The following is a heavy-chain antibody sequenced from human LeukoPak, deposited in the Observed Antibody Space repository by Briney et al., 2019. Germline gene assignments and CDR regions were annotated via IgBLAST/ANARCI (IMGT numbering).Heavy chain of an antibody. V-gene: IGHV3-53*04. Sequence: GGSLRLSCAASGFTFSSYGMHWVRQAPGKGLEWVSVIYSGGSTYYADSVKGRFTISRHNSKNTLYLQMNSLRAEDTAVYYCARADTSSGYYPINWGQGTLVTVSS. D-gene: IGHD3-22*01. J-gene: IGHJ4*02. CDR3: ARADTSSGYYPIN. CDR2: IYSGGST. CDR1: GFTFSSYG.